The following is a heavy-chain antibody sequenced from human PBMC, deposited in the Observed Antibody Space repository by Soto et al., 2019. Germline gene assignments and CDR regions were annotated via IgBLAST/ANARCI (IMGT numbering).Heavy chain of an antibody. CDR3: ARHNGRGSGTNWFDP. V-gene: IGHV4-39*01. Sequence: QLQLQESGPGLVKPSETLSLTCTVSGGSISSSSYYWGWIRQPPGKGLEWIGSIYYSGSTYYNPSLKSRVTISLDTSKNQFSLKLSSVTAADTAVYYCARHNGRGSGTNWFDPWGQGTLVTVSS. J-gene: IGHJ5*02. CDR2: IYYSGST. CDR1: GGSISSSSYY. D-gene: IGHD3-16*01.